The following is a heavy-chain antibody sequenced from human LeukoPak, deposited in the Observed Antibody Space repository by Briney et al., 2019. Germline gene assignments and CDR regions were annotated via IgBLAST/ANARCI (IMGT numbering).Heavy chain of an antibody. CDR3: AKDASYSSSWSSLFDY. V-gene: IGHV3-43*01. CDR1: GFTFDDYT. D-gene: IGHD6-13*01. J-gene: IGHJ4*02. CDR2: ISWDGGST. Sequence: GGSLRLSCAASGFTFDDYTMHWVRQAPGKGLEWVSLISWDGGSTYYADSVKGRFTISRDNSKNSLYLQMNSLRTEDTALYYCAKDASYSSSWSSLFDYWGREPWSPSPQ.